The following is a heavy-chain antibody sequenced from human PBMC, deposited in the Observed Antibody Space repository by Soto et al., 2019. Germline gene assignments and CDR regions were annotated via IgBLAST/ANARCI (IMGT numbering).Heavy chain of an antibody. CDR1: GFTFSSYG. Sequence: GGSLRLSCAASGFTFSSYGMHWVRQAPGKGLEWVAVIWYDGSNKYYADSVKGRFTISRDNSKNTLYLQMNSLRAEDTAVYYCARDQVLEPIWFYGFDPWGQGTLVTVSS. V-gene: IGHV3-33*01. D-gene: IGHD1-1*01. CDR3: ARDQVLEPIWFYGFDP. J-gene: IGHJ5*02. CDR2: IWYDGSNK.